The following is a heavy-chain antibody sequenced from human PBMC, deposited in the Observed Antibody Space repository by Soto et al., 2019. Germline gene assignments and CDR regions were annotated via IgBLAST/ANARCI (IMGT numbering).Heavy chain of an antibody. J-gene: IGHJ1*01. CDR3: VKEPREWSRRAEYFHH. CDR1: GFTFSNFA. Sequence: HPGGSLRLSCSASGFTFSNFAMQWVRQAPGKGLEYVSAISSNGDNTYYADSVKGRFTISRDNSKNSLYIQMSSLRDEDTAVYYCVKEPREWSRRAEYFHHWGQGT. D-gene: IGHD1-26*01. V-gene: IGHV3-64D*08. CDR2: ISSNGDNT.